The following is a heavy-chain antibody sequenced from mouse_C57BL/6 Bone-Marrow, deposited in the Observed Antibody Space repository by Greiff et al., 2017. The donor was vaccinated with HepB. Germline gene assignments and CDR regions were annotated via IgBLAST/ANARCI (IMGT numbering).Heavy chain of an antibody. CDR1: GYTFTDYN. Sequence: VQLQQSGPELVKPGASVKMSCKASGYTFTDYNMHWVKQSHGKSLEWIGYINPNNGGTSDNQKFKGKATLTVNKSSSKAYMELRSLTSEDSAVYYCARSDYGNYFFDYWGQGTTLTVSS. CDR3: ARSDYGNYFFDY. J-gene: IGHJ2*01. CDR2: INPNNGGT. D-gene: IGHD2-1*01. V-gene: IGHV1-22*01.